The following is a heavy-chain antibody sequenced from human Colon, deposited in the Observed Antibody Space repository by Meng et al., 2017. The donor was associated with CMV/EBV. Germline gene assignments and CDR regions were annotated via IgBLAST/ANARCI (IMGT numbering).Heavy chain of an antibody. CDR2: ISYAGSSK. J-gene: IGHJ6*02. CDR1: FNFRNYA. V-gene: IGHV3-30-3*01. Sequence: FNFRNYAMHWVRQAPGKGLEWVSVISYAGSSKSYADSVGGRFTISRDNVNNTLYLQMNSLRAEDTALYYCARDLAPAGDSYYYAMDVWGQGTTVTVSS. D-gene: IGHD6-13*01. CDR3: ARDLAPAGDSYYYAMDV.